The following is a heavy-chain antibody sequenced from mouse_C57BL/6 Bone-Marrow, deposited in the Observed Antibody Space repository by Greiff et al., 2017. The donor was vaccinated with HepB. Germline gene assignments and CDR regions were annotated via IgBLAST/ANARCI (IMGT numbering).Heavy chain of an antibody. J-gene: IGHJ3*01. CDR2: ISSGGSYT. V-gene: IGHV5-6*02. D-gene: IGHD2-5*01. CDR3: ARRGYSKGGFAY. Sequence: EVKLVESGGDLVKPGGSLKLSCAASGFTFSSYGMSWVRQTPDKRLEWVATISSGGSYTYYPDSVKGRFTISRDNAKNTLYLQMSSLKSEDTAMYYWARRGYSKGGFAYWGQGTLVTVSA. CDR1: GFTFSSYG.